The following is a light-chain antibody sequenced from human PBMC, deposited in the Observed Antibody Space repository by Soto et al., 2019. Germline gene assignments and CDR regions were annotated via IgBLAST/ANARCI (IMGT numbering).Light chain of an antibody. CDR2: AAS. Sequence: DIQMTQSPSSLSASVGDRVTITCRASQSISSYLNWYQQKPGKAPKLLIYAASSLQSGVPSRFSGSGSGTDFTLTISSLQPEDFATYYCQQSHSTRSGFGGGTKVEIK. J-gene: IGKJ4*01. V-gene: IGKV1-39*01. CDR3: QQSHSTRSG. CDR1: QSISSY.